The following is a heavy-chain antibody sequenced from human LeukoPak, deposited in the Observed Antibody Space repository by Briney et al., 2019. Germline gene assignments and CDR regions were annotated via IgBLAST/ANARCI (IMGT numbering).Heavy chain of an antibody. CDR3: ARVLYGDYSSNWFDP. CDR1: GASISSSSYY. V-gene: IGHV4-39*07. Sequence: SETLSLTCSVSGASISSSSYYWGWIRQPPGKGLEWIGNIYFDGNTYYNPSLKSRLTISIDTSKNQFSLQLTSVSAADTAVYFCARVLYGDYSSNWFDPWGQGTLVTVSS. CDR2: IYFDGNT. J-gene: IGHJ5*02. D-gene: IGHD4-17*01.